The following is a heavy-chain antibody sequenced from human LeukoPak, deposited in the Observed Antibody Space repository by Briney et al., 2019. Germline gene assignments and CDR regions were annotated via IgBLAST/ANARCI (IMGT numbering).Heavy chain of an antibody. J-gene: IGHJ5*02. CDR3: ARDVGGDYVSWFDP. D-gene: IGHD4-17*01. CDR1: GYTFTGYY. CDR2: INPNSGGT. V-gene: IGHV1-2*02. Sequence: GASVKVSCKASGYTFTGYYMHWVRQAPGQGLEWMGWINPNSGGTNCAQKFQGRVTMTRDTSISTAYMKLSRLRSDDTAVYYCARDVGGDYVSWFDPWGQGTLVTVSS.